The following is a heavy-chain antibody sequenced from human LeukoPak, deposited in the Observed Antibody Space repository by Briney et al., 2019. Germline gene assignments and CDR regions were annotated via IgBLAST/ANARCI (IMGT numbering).Heavy chain of an antibody. J-gene: IGHJ4*02. Sequence: SETLSLTCAVSGYSISSGYYWGWIRQPPGKGLEWIGGIYHSGSTYYNPSLKSRVTISVDTSKNQFSPKLSSVTAADTAVYYCARHAQDCGGDCYHDYWGQGTLVTVSS. V-gene: IGHV4-38-2*01. CDR2: IYHSGST. CDR3: ARHAQDCGGDCYHDY. D-gene: IGHD2-21*01. CDR1: GYSISSGYY.